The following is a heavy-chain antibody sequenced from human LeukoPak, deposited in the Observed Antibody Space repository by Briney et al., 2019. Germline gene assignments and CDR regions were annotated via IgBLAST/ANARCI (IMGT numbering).Heavy chain of an antibody. V-gene: IGHV3-53*01. CDR1: GFTVSSNY. D-gene: IGHD3-16*01. J-gene: IGHJ4*02. Sequence: PGGSLRLSCAASGFTVSSNYMSWVRQAPGKGLEWVSVIYSGGSTYYADSVKGRFTISRDSSKNTLYLQMNSLRAEDTAVYYCAKPLRSKGEFDYWGQGTLVTVSS. CDR3: AKPLRSKGEFDY. CDR2: IYSGGST.